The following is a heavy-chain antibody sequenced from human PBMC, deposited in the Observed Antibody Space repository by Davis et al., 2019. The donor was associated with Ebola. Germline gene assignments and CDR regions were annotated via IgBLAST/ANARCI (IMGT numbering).Heavy chain of an antibody. Sequence: AASVKVSCKASGYTFTNYYMHWVRQAPGQGPEWMGWMTPSSGNTGYAQKFRGRVTMTRDTSISTAFMELSSLGSEDTAVYYCARVRSTSGWRYYFDYWGQGTLVTVSS. D-gene: IGHD6-19*01. CDR3: ARVRSTSGWRYYFDY. CDR2: MTPSSGNT. J-gene: IGHJ4*02. CDR1: GYTFTNYY. V-gene: IGHV1-8*02.